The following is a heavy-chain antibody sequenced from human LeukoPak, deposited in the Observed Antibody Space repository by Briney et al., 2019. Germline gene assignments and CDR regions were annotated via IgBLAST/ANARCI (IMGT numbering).Heavy chain of an antibody. CDR2: IYNTGST. D-gene: IGHD3-22*01. CDR3: ARFGHYYDRSGYYPIPLDY. V-gene: IGHV4-59*08. Sequence: PSETLSLTCTVSGGSITNYYWSWIRQPPGKGLEWIGYIYNTGSTSYNPSLKSRVTISVDTSKNQFSLRLSSVTAADTALYYCARFGHYYDRSGYYPIPLDYWGQGTLVTVSS. CDR1: GGSITNYY. J-gene: IGHJ4*02.